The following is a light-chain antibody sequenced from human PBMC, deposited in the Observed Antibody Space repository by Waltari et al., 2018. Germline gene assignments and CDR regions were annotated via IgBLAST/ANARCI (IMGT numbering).Light chain of an antibody. V-gene: IGLV1-44*01. J-gene: IGLJ2*01. CDR3: ATWDDRLKRPV. CDR2: TNN. Sequence: QSVLPPAPSASGTPGQRVTISCSGGSSNIGNNTVVWYPQLPGTAPKLLIYTNNNLPSGVPDRFSSSKSGTSASLAITGLQSDDEADYYCATWDDRLKRPVFGGGTKLTVL. CDR1: SSNIGNNT.